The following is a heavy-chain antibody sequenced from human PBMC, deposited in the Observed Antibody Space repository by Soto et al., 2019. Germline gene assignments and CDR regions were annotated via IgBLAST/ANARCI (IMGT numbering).Heavy chain of an antibody. D-gene: IGHD6-13*01. V-gene: IGHV4-39*02. CDR1: GGSISSSSYY. CDR2: IYYSGST. Sequence: SEPLSLTCTVSGGSISSSSYYWGWIRQPPGKGLEWIGSIYYSGSTYYNPSLKGRVTISVYTSKNQFSLKLSSVTAADTAVYYCARERDSSRYYYYGMDVWGQGTTVTVSS. J-gene: IGHJ6*02. CDR3: ARERDSSRYYYYGMDV.